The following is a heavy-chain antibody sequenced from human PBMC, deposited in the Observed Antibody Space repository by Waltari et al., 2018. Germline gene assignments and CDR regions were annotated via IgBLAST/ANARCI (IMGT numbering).Heavy chain of an antibody. CDR3: ARHDAKLAFDI. J-gene: IGHJ3*02. CDR1: GYSFTSYW. V-gene: IGHV5-51*01. CDR2: IYPGDSDT. Sequence: EVQLVQSGAEVKKPGESLKISCKGSGYSFTSYWIGWVRQMPGKGLDWMGIIYPGDSDTRYSPSCQGQVTIAADKSISTAYLQWSSPKASDTAMYDCARHDAKLAFDIWGQGTMVTVSS.